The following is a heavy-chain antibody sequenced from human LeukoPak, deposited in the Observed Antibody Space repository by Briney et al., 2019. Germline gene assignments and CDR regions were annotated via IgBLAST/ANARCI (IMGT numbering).Heavy chain of an antibody. CDR3: AKYVGYSSGWIHR. D-gene: IGHD6-19*01. V-gene: IGHV3-23*01. CDR1: GFTFNGYA. CDR2: TRGSGGST. J-gene: IGHJ1*01. Sequence: QPGVTLSLSCAASGFTFNGYAMSRLPQAPGKGLEWVSATRGSGGSTYYADSVKGRFTISRDNSKNTMYLQMNSLRAEDAAVYYCAKYVGYSSGWIHRWGQGTLVTVSA.